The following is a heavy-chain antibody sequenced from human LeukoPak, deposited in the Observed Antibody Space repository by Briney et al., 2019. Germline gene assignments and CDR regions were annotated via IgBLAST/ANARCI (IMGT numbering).Heavy chain of an antibody. CDR3: AKDRSSSWSFDY. V-gene: IGHV3-30*18. CDR2: ISYDGSKK. J-gene: IGHJ4*02. CDR1: GFTFRSYG. Sequence: GRSLRLSCAASGFTFRSYGMHWVRQAPGKGLEWVAVISYDGSKKYRADSVKGRFTISRDNSKNTLYLQMNSLRAEDTAVYYCAKDRSSSWSFDYWGQETLVTVSS. D-gene: IGHD6-13*01.